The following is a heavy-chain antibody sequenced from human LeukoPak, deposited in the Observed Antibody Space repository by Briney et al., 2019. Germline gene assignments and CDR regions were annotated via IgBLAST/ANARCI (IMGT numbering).Heavy chain of an antibody. CDR3: AGRYYYYGMDV. CDR1: GGSFSGYY. Sequence: PETLSLTCAVYGGSFSGYYWSWIRQPPGKGLEWIGEINHSGSTNYNPSLKSRVTISVDTSKNQFSLKLSSVTAADTAVYYCAGRYYYYGMDVWGQGTTVTVSS. J-gene: IGHJ6*02. V-gene: IGHV4-34*01. CDR2: INHSGST.